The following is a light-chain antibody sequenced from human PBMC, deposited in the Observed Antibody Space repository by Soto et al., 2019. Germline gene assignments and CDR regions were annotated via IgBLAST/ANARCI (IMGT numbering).Light chain of an antibody. V-gene: IGLV1-40*01. CDR2: GNI. CDR1: SSNIGAGYD. J-gene: IGLJ3*02. CDR3: QSYDSTLSAWV. Sequence: QSALTQPPSVSGAPGQSVTISCTVSSSNIGAGYDVHWYQQLPGTAPKLLIYGNINRPSGVPDRFSGSKSGTSASLAITGLQAEDEADYYCQSYDSTLSAWVFGGGTKLTVL.